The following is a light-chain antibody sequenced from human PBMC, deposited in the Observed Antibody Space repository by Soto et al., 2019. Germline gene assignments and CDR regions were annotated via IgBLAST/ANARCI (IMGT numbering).Light chain of an antibody. CDR2: AAS. V-gene: IGKV1-9*01. CDR1: QGISSY. CDR3: QQLNSYP. Sequence: DIQLTQSPSFLSASVGDRVTITCRASQGISSYLAWYQQKPGKAPKLLIYAASTLQSGVPSRFSGSGSGTEFPLTISSLQPEDFATYYCQQLNSYPFGQGTKVEIK. J-gene: IGKJ1*01.